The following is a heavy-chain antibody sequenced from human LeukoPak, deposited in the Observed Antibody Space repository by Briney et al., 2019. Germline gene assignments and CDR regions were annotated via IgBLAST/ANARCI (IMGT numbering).Heavy chain of an antibody. CDR1: GGSVSSDSYY. V-gene: IGHV4-61*01. CDR3: ARVAGAASNWFDP. J-gene: IGHJ5*02. CDR2: IYYSGST. D-gene: IGHD6-13*01. Sequence: PSETLSLTCTVSGGSVSSDSYYWSWIRQAPGKGLEWIGYIYYSGSTNYNPSLKSRVTISVDTSKNQFSLKLSSVTAADTAVYYCARVAGAASNWFDPWGQGTLVTVSS.